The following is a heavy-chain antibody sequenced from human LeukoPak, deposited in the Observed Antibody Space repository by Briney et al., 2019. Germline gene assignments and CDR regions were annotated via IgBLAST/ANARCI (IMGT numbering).Heavy chain of an antibody. CDR2: MNEDGTRR. V-gene: IGHV3-74*01. J-gene: IGHJ4*02. Sequence: GESLRLSCAASGFIFSSYAMSWVRQAPGKGLVWVSRMNEDGTRRDYADSVKGRFTIFRDNYKNTLYLQMNSLGPDDTAVYFCASDFGGSDDYWGQGTLVTVSS. D-gene: IGHD2-15*01. CDR3: ASDFGGSDDY. CDR1: GFIFSSYA.